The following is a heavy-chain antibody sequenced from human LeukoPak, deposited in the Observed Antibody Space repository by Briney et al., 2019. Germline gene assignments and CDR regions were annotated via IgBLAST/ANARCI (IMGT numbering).Heavy chain of an antibody. Sequence: GGSLRLSCAASGFTFSSYTMSWVRQAPGKGLEWVSAISGSGGSTYYADSVKGRFTISRDNSKNTLYLQMNSLRAEDTAVYYCAKRGDSSSWYFDYWGQGTLVTVSS. V-gene: IGHV3-23*01. D-gene: IGHD6-13*01. J-gene: IGHJ4*02. CDR1: GFTFSSYT. CDR2: ISGSGGST. CDR3: AKRGDSSSWYFDY.